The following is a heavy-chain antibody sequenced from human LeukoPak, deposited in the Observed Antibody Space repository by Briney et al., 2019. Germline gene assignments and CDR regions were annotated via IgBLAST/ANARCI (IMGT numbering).Heavy chain of an antibody. D-gene: IGHD5-18*01. CDR3: ARDPGYGAVDY. V-gene: IGHV3-23*01. CDR2: ISGSGGST. J-gene: IGHJ4*02. Sequence: GGSLRLSCAVSRFTFNNYAMSWVRQAPGKGLEWVSGISGSGGSTYYADSVKGRFTISRDNSKNTLYLQMSSLRAEDTAVYYCARDPGYGAVDYWGQGTLITVSS. CDR1: RFTFNNYA.